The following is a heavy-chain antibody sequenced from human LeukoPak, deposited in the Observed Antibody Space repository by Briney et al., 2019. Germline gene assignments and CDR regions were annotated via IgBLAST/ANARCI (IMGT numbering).Heavy chain of an antibody. Sequence: ASVKVSCKASGYTFVTYGISWVRQAPGQGLQWMGWINPHKGNTNYAQNFQNRVTMTTDTSTNTAYMELRSLRSDDTAVYYCARDSLAMTTVPYEDYWGQGTLVTVSS. CDR3: ARDSLAMTTVPYEDY. CDR2: INPHKGNT. D-gene: IGHD4-11*01. V-gene: IGHV1-18*01. J-gene: IGHJ4*02. CDR1: GYTFVTYG.